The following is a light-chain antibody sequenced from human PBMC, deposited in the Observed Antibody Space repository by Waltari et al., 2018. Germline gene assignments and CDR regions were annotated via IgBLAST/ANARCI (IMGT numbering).Light chain of an antibody. CDR2: GAS. CDR1: QSVSSN. V-gene: IGKV3-15*01. J-gene: IGKJ4*01. Sequence: EIVMTQSPATLSVSPGERDNLSCRASQSVSSNLAWYQQKPGQAPRILIYGASTRATGIPARFSGSGSGTEFTLTISSLQSEDFAVYYCQQYNNWPPRKVFGGGTKVEIK. CDR3: QQYNNWPPRKV.